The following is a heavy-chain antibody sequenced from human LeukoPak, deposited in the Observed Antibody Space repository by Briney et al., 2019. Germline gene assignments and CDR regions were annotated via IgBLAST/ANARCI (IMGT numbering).Heavy chain of an antibody. CDR3: ARAGGYCGRISCPYYFDY. V-gene: IGHV1-46*01. CDR2: INPSGGST. Sequence: ASVKVSCKASGYTFTGYYMHWVRQAPGQGLEWMGIINPSGGSTSYAQKFQGRVTITRNTSISTAYMELSSLRSEDTAVYYCARAGGYCGRISCPYYFDYWGQGSLVAVSS. CDR1: GYTFTGYY. J-gene: IGHJ4*02. D-gene: IGHD2-15*01.